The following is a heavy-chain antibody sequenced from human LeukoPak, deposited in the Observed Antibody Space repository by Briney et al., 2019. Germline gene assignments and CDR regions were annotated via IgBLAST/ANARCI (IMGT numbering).Heavy chain of an antibody. J-gene: IGHJ4*02. Sequence: GESLRLSCSASGFPFSGYSMTWVRQAPGKGLEWVSSVSSSGSDIYYADSVKGRFTISRDNAKNSLYLQMNSLRAEDTAVYYCARESSNSWFLDYWGQGTLVTVSS. D-gene: IGHD6-13*01. V-gene: IGHV3-21*06. CDR1: GFPFSGYS. CDR2: VSSSGSDI. CDR3: ARESSNSWFLDY.